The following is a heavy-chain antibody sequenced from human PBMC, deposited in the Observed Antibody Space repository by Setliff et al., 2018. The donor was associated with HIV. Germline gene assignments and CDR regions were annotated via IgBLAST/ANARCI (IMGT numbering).Heavy chain of an antibody. J-gene: IGHJ4*02. V-gene: IGHV3-7*01. D-gene: IGHD2-8*02. CDR3: VRVGGYASPLGY. CDR1: GFTFSTYW. Sequence: GGSLRLSCAASGFTFSTYWMSWVRQAPGKGLEWVANIKQDGSEKFYVDSVKGRFTISRDNAKNSLYLQMNSLRAEDTAVYYCVRVGGYASPLGYWGQGTLVTVSS. CDR2: IKQDGSEK.